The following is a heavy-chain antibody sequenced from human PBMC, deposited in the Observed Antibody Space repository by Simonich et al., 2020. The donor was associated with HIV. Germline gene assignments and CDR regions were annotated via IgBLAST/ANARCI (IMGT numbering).Heavy chain of an antibody. CDR2: VNHSGST. J-gene: IGHJ4*02. D-gene: IGHD3-16*01. Sequence: QVQLQQWGAGLLKPSETLSLTCAVYGWSLSIYHWSWIRQPPGKGLGWIGEVNHSGSTSYNSALKSRVTIAVDTAKNQFSLKLSSVTAADTAVYYCARAGDHMTVGRWGQGTLVTVSS. CDR3: ARAGDHMTVGR. V-gene: IGHV4-34*01. CDR1: GWSLSIYH.